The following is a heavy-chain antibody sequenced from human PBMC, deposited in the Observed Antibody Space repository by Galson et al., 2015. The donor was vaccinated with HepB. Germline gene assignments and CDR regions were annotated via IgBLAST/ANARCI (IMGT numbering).Heavy chain of an antibody. CDR2: IYTSGST. V-gene: IGHV4-4*07. D-gene: IGHD3-3*01. CDR3: ARGLRFLEWYDAFDI. J-gene: IGHJ3*02. Sequence: ETLSLTCTVSGGSISSYYWSWIRQPAGKGLEWIGRIYTSGSTNYNPSLKSRVTMSVDTSKNQFSLKLSSVTAADTAVYYCARGLRFLEWYDAFDIWGQGTMVTVSS. CDR1: GGSISSYY.